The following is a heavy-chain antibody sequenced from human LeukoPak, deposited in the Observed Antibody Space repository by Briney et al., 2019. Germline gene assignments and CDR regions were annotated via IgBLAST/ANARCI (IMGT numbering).Heavy chain of an antibody. V-gene: IGHV3-23*01. D-gene: IGHD3-16*02. CDR2: ISGSGGST. J-gene: IGHJ4*02. Sequence: AGGSLRLSCAASGFTFSSYAMSWVRQAPGKGLEWVSAISGSGGSTYYADSVKGRFTISRDNSKNTLYLQMNSLRAEDTAVYYCAKDHDDYVWGSYRPIDYWGQGTLVTVSS. CDR1: GFTFSSYA. CDR3: AKDHDDYVWGSYRPIDY.